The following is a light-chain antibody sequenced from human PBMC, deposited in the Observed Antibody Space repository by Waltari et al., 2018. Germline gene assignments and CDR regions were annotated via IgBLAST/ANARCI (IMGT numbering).Light chain of an antibody. J-gene: IGLJ2*01. Sequence: QSVLTQPPSVSGAPGQMVTISCTGSSSNIGAGYDVHWYQQLPGTAPKLLIDGDYNRPSGVPDRFSGSKSGTSASLAITGLQAEDEANYYCQSCDSSLSAYVVFGGGTKLTVL. CDR2: GDY. V-gene: IGLV1-40*01. CDR3: QSCDSSLSAYVV. CDR1: SSNIGAGYD.